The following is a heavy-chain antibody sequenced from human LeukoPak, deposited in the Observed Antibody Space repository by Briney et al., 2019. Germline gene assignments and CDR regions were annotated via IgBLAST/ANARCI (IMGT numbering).Heavy chain of an antibody. D-gene: IGHD3-10*01. CDR1: GGSISSYY. J-gene: IGHJ4*02. CDR2: IYYSGST. V-gene: IGHV4-59*12. Sequence: SETLSLTCTVSGGSISSYYWSWIRQPPGKGLEWIGYIYYSGSTNYNPSLKSRVTISVDTSKNQFSLKLSSVTAAGTAVYYCARDSYGSGVDYWGQGTLVTVSS. CDR3: ARDSYGSGVDY.